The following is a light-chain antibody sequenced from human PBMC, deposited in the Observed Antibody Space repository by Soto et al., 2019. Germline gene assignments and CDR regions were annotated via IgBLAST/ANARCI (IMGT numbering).Light chain of an antibody. Sequence: QLVLTQSPSASASLGASVKLTCTLTSGHSNYAIAWHQQQPAKGPRYLMKLNSDGSHSKGDGIPDRFSGSSSGAERYLTTSSLQSEDEADYYCQTWGTGIVVFGGGTKLTVL. CDR1: SGHSNYA. J-gene: IGLJ2*01. V-gene: IGLV4-69*01. CDR3: QTWGTGIVV. CDR2: LNSDGSH.